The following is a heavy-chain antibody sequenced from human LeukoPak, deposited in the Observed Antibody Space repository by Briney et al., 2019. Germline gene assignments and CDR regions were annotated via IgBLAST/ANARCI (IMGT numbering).Heavy chain of an antibody. J-gene: IGHJ4*02. CDR1: GFTVSSNY. Sequence: PGGSLRLSCAASGFTVSSNYMSWVRQAPGKGLEWVSVIYSGGSTYYADSVKGRFTISRDNSKNTLYLQMNSLRAEDTAVYYCAVTVIQGNGDYWGQGTLVTVSS. D-gene: IGHD4-17*01. CDR2: IYSGGST. CDR3: AVTVIQGNGDY. V-gene: IGHV3-53*01.